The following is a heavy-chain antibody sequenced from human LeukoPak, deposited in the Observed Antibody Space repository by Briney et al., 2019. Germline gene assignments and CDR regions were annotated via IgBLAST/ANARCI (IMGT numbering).Heavy chain of an antibody. CDR1: GFTFSSYA. CDR2: ISGSGGST. Sequence: GGSLRLSCAASGFTFSSYAMHWVRQAPGKGLEWVSAISGSGGSTYYADSVKGRFTISRDNSKNTLYLQMNSLRAEDTAVYYCAKALSNRITMIVVSGWGQGTLVTVSS. V-gene: IGHV3-23*01. CDR3: AKALSNRITMIVVSG. J-gene: IGHJ4*02. D-gene: IGHD3-22*01.